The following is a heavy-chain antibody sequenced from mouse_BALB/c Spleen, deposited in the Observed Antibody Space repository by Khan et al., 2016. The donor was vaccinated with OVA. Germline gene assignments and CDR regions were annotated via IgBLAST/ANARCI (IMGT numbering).Heavy chain of an antibody. Sequence: VQPQLSGIELVRSGASVKLSSKASGYTFTNYWINWARHSPGQGLERPGNIYPSDSFSNYNQRSNDKSTLTVDKSSSTANLTLSCLATKDAAVYYCTSKEDDESSYAIWGQGTMVTVSA. D-gene: IGHD2-10*02. J-gene: IGHJ3*01. CDR1: GYTFTNYW. V-gene: IGHV1-69*01. CDR2: IYPSDSFS. CDR3: TSKEDDESSYAI.